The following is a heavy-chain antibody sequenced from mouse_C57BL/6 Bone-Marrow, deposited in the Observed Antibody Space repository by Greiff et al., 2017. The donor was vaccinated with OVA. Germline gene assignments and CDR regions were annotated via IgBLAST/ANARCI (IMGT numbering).Heavy chain of an antibody. CDR1: GYTFTSYW. D-gene: IGHD1-1*01. CDR3: AREDYGSLFAY. CDR2: IYPGSGRT. Sequence: QFQLQQPGAELVKPWASVQMSCKASGYTFTSYWITWVKQRPGQGLEWIGDIYPGSGRTNYNEKFKSKATLTVDTSSSTAYMQLSSLTSEDSAVYYCAREDYGSLFAYWGQGTLVTVSA. V-gene: IGHV1-55*01. J-gene: IGHJ3*01.